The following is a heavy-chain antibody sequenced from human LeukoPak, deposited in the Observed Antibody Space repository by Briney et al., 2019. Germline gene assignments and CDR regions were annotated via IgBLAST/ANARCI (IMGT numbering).Heavy chain of an antibody. J-gene: IGHJ6*03. CDR2: IYYSGST. CDR1: GGSISSYY. CDR3: ARVHRGYYYMDV. D-gene: IGHD5-24*01. V-gene: IGHV4-59*01. Sequence: PSETLSLTCTVSGGSISSYYWSWIRQPPGKGLEWIGYIYYSGSTNYNPSLKSRVIISVDTSKNQFSLKLSSVTAADTAVYYCARVHRGYYYMDVWGKGTTVTVSS.